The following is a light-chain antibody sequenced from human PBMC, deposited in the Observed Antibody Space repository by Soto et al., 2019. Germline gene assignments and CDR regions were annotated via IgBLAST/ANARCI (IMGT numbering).Light chain of an antibody. CDR1: SSNIGAGYD. J-gene: IGLJ3*02. CDR2: TNS. Sequence: QSVLTQPPSVSGAPGQGVTIYCAGTSSNIGAGYDVHWYQQVPGTAPKLLIYTNSNRPSGVPDRFSGSKSGTSASLAITGLQAADEADYYCQSYDSSLSALVFGGGTKLTVL. V-gene: IGLV1-40*01. CDR3: QSYDSSLSALV.